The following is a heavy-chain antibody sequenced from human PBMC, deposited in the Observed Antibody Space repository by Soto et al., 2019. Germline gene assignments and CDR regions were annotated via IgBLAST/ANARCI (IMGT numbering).Heavy chain of an antibody. CDR1: GGSFSGYY. D-gene: IGHD3-10*01. V-gene: IGHV4-34*01. CDR2: INHSGST. Sequence: PSETLSLTCAVYGGSFSGYYWSWIRQPPGKGLEWIGEINHSGSTNYNPSLKSRVTISVDTSKSQFSLKLSSVTAADTAVYYCARRRPPRILWFGESNGSFDYWGQGTLVTVSS. CDR3: ARRRPPRILWFGESNGSFDY. J-gene: IGHJ4*02.